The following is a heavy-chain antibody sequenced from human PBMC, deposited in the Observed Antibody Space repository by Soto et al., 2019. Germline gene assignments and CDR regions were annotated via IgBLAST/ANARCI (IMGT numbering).Heavy chain of an antibody. Sequence: PGESLKISSVGSGFSFSSYWVHWVRQPPGKGLEWVSRINAGGTSISYADSVKGRFTISRDNAKNTLYLQMDGLGVDDTAVYYCARAGSYRFDYWGLGTLVTVSS. CDR2: INAGGTSI. J-gene: IGHJ4*02. CDR3: ARAGSYRFDY. D-gene: IGHD3-10*01. CDR1: GFSFSSYW. V-gene: IGHV3-74*01.